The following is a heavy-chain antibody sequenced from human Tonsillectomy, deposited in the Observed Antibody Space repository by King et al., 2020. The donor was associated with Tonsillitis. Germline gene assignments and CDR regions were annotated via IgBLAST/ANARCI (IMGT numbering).Heavy chain of an antibody. CDR1: GFTFSSYA. CDR3: AKTLEGDGRGGSCYLWCDP. V-gene: IGHV3-23*03. CDR2: IYSGGSST. D-gene: IGHD2-15*01. Sequence: VQLVESGGGLVQPGGSLRLSCAASGFTFSSYAMSWVRQAPGKGLEWVSVIYSGGSSTYYADSVKGRFTISRDNSKNTLYLQMNSLRAEDTAVYYCAKTLEGDGRGGSCYLWCDPWGQGTLGTVSA. J-gene: IGHJ5*02.